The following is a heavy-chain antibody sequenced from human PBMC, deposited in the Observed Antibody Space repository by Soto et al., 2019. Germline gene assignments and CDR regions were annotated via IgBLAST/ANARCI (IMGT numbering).Heavy chain of an antibody. D-gene: IGHD4-4*01. CDR2: TASDGSIK. J-gene: IGHJ4*02. CDR3: AKKLPGSVMSCPDS. V-gene: IGHV3-30*18. Sequence: GESLKISCAASGFAFSTYGMHWVRQAPGKGLEWVAATASDGSIKTYSDSAKGRFTVSRDNSKNTLYLQMDSLRPEDTALYYCAKKLPGSVMSCPDSWGQGTLVTVSS. CDR1: GFAFSTYG.